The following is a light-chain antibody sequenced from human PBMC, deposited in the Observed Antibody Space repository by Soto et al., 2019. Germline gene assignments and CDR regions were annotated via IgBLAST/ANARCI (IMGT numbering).Light chain of an antibody. CDR3: SSFTGTTTLDV. CDR1: SSDVGAYTY. CDR2: GVS. V-gene: IGLV2-14*03. Sequence: QSALTQPASVSGSPGQSITISCTGTSSDVGAYTYVSWYQQHPGKVPKLIIYGVSNRPSGVSNRFSGSKSGNTAFLTISGLQPEDEADYYCSSFTGTTTLDVFGTGTKLTV. J-gene: IGLJ1*01.